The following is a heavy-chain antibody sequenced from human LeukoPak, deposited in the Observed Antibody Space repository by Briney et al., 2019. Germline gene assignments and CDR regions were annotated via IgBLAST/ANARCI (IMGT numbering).Heavy chain of an antibody. J-gene: IGHJ6*02. CDR2: IYSVGST. Sequence: GGSLRLFCAASGFTVSSNYMSWVRQAPGKGLEWVSVIYSVGSTYYADSVKGRFTISRDNSKNTLSLQMNSLRVEDTAVYYCASCSGPNYYYGMDVWGQGTTVTVSS. D-gene: IGHD3-10*02. V-gene: IGHV3-53*01. CDR1: GFTVSSNY. CDR3: ASCSGPNYYYGMDV.